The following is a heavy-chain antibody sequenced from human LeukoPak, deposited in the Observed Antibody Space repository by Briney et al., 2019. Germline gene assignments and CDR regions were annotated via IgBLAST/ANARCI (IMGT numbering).Heavy chain of an antibody. CDR1: GGSISSSSYY. V-gene: IGHV4-39*01. D-gene: IGHD5-12*01. CDR2: IYYSGST. CDR3: ARGGGYASPIGY. Sequence: SVTLSLTCTVSGGSISSSSYYWGWIRQPPGKGLEWIGSIYYSGSTYYNPSLKSRVTISVDTSKNQFSLKLSSVTAADTAVYYCARGGGYASPIGYWGQGALVTVSS. J-gene: IGHJ4*02.